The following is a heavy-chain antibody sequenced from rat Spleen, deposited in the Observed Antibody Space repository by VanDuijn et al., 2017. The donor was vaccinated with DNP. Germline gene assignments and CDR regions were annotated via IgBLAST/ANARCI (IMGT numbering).Heavy chain of an antibody. Sequence: EVQLVESDGGLVQPGRSLKLSCAASGFTFSDYYMAWVRQAPTKGLEWVATISYDGSSTYYRDSVKGRFTISRDNAKSTLYLQMDSLRSEDTATYSWASRPPPTRGPFDYWGQGVTVTVSS. CDR3: ASRPPPTRGPFDY. J-gene: IGHJ2*01. V-gene: IGHV5-29*01. CDR1: GFTFSDYY. CDR2: ISYDGSST. D-gene: IGHD1-4*01.